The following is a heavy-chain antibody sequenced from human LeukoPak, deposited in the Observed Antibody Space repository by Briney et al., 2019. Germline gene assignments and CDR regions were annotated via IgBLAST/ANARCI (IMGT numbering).Heavy chain of an antibody. D-gene: IGHD2-2*01. CDR2: IVVGSGNT. CDR3: AKIGWVVPDKYYYYYMDV. J-gene: IGHJ6*03. Sequence: GTSVKVSCKASGFTFTSSAMQWVRQARGQRLEWIGWIVVGSGNTNYAQKFQERVTITRDMSTSTAYMELSSLRSEDTAVYYCAKIGWVVPDKYYYYYMDVWGKGTTVAVSS. V-gene: IGHV1-58*02. CDR1: GFTFTSSA.